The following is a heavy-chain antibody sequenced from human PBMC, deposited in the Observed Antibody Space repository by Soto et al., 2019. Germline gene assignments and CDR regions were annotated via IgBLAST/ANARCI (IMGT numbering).Heavy chain of an antibody. J-gene: IGHJ5*01. CDR2: IIPMFGTA. CDR1: GGTFSSSA. V-gene: IGHV1-69*01. Sequence: QVQLVQSGAEAKKPGSSVKVSCKASGGTFSSSAIIWLRQAPGQGLEWMGGIIPMFGTADNAQKFQGRVTITADESTSTAYMELSSLRSEDTATYYCARIGDRSWFDSWGQGTLVTVSS. D-gene: IGHD2-15*01. CDR3: ARIGDRSWFDS.